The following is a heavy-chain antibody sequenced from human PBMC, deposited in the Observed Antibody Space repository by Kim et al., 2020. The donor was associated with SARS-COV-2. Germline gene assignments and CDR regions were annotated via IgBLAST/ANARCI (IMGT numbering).Heavy chain of an antibody. J-gene: IGHJ1*01. D-gene: IGHD3-3*01. V-gene: IGHV3-11*06. CDR1: GFTFSDYY. CDR3: ARGLWYYDCGSGYGY. CDR2: ISSSSSYT. Sequence: GGSLRLSCAASGFTFSDYYMSWIRQAPGKGLEWVSYISSSSSYTNYADSVKGRFTISRDNAKNSLYLQMNSLRAEDTAVYYCARGLWYYDCGSGYGYWGQGTLVTVSS.